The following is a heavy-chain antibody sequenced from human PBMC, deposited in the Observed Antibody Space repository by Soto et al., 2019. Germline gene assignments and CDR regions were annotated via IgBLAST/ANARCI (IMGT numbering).Heavy chain of an antibody. D-gene: IGHD6-25*01. CDR1: GYSFTSYG. CDR3: ARAPRIVTAASGTRDFDY. CDR2: VSGYTFDT. Sequence: QVQLVQSGAEVKKPGASVKVSCKASGYSFTSYGISWVRQAPGQGLEWMGWVSGYTFDTIYVQKFQGRVTMPTDTSTSTAHMELSSLTYDDTAVYYCARAPRIVTAASGTRDFDYWGQGTQVTVSS. V-gene: IGHV1-18*01. J-gene: IGHJ4*02.